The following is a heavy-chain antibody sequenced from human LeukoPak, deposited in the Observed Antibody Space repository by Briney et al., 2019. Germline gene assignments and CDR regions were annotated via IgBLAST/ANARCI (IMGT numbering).Heavy chain of an antibody. CDR3: ARRRVVVASTDGASGAFDI. D-gene: IGHD2-15*01. J-gene: IGHJ3*02. V-gene: IGHV4-31*03. CDR1: GGSISSGGYY. CDR2: IYYSGST. Sequence: TLSLTCTVSGGSISSGGYYWSRIRQHPGKGLEWIGYIYYSGSTYYNPSLRSRVTISVDTSKNQFSLNLSSVTAADTAVYFSARRRVVVASTDGASGAFDIWGQGTMVTVSS.